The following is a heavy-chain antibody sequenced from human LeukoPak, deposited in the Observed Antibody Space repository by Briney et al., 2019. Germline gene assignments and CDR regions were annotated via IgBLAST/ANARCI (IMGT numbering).Heavy chain of an antibody. D-gene: IGHD1-14*01. J-gene: IGHJ5*02. CDR3: ARVLDRIEWFDP. Sequence: GGSLRLSCATSGFTFSSYWMSWVRQAPGKGLEWVANIKQDGSEKYYVDSVKGRFTISRDNAKNSPYLQMNSLRAEDTAVYYCARVLDRIEWFDPWGQGTLVTVSS. V-gene: IGHV3-7*01. CDR1: GFTFSSYW. CDR2: IKQDGSEK.